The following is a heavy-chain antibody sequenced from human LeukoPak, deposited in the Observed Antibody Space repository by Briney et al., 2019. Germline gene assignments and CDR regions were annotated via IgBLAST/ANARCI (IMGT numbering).Heavy chain of an antibody. J-gene: IGHJ4*02. CDR2: INHSGST. CDR1: GGSFSGYY. Sequence: PSETLSHTCAVYGGSFSGYYWSWIRQPPGKGLEWIGEINHSGSTNYNPSLKSRVSISVDTSKNQFSLKLSSVTAADTAVYYCARGRDYYDSSGYSPYWGQGTLVTVSS. CDR3: ARGRDYYDSSGYSPY. D-gene: IGHD3-22*01. V-gene: IGHV4-34*01.